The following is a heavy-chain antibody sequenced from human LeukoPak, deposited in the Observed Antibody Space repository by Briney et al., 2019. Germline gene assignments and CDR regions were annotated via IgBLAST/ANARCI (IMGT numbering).Heavy chain of an antibody. CDR2: IYHSGST. V-gene: IGHV4-4*02. Sequence: SETLSLTCAVSGGSLSSSNWWSWVRQPPGKGLEWIGEIYHSGSTNYNPSLKSRVTISVDKSKNQFSLKLSSVTAADTAVYYCARLKTLELYYYYGMDVWGQGTTVTVSS. J-gene: IGHJ6*02. CDR3: ARLKTLELYYYYGMDV. D-gene: IGHD1-7*01. CDR1: GGSLSSSNW.